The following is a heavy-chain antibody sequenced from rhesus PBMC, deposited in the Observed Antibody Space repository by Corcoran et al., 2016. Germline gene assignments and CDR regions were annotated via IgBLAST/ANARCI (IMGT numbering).Heavy chain of an antibody. CDR1: GFTFSSYG. CDR3: AKNTVLGIMYGLDS. V-gene: IGHV3S5*01. D-gene: IGHD2-21*01. Sequence: EVQLVESGGGLVQPGGSLRLSCAASGFTFSSYGMSWVRQAPGKGLEWVSYISNGGGSTYYADSVKGRFTISRDNSKNTLSLQMNSLGAEDTAVYYCAKNTVLGIMYGLDSWGQGVVVTVSS. J-gene: IGHJ6*01. CDR2: ISNGGGST.